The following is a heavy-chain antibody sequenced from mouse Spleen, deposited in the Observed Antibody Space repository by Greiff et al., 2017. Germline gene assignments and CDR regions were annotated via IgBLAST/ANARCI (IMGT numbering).Heavy chain of an antibody. CDR3: AKYPSYDYDYAMDY. V-gene: IGHV2-2*02. D-gene: IGHD2-4*01. CDR2: IWSGGST. J-gene: IGHJ4*01. CDR1: GFSLTSYG. Sequence: VKLQESGPGLVQPSQSLSITCTVSGFSLTSYGVHWVRQSPGKGLEWLGVIWSGGSTDYNAAFISRLSISKDNSKSQVFFKMNSLQANDTAIYYCAKYPSYDYDYAMDYWGQGTSVTVSS.